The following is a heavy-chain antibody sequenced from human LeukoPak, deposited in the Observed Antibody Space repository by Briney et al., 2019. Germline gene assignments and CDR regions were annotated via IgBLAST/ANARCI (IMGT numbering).Heavy chain of an antibody. V-gene: IGHV3-33*01. CDR3: ARDRGNWNYVAYGMDV. J-gene: IGHJ6*02. D-gene: IGHD1-7*01. Sequence: GGSLRLSCAASGFTFSSYGMNWVRQAPGKGLEWVAVIWYDGSNKYYADSVKGRFTISRDNSKNTLYLQMNSLRAEDTAVYYCARDRGNWNYVAYGMDVWGQWTTVTVSS. CDR1: GFTFSSYG. CDR2: IWYDGSNK.